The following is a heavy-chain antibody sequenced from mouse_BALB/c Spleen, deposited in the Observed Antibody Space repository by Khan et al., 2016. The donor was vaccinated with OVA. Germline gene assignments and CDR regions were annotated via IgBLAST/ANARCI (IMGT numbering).Heavy chain of an antibody. J-gene: IGHJ3*01. Sequence: VELVESGAELVRPGSSVKISCKASGYAFSSYWMNWVKQRPGQGLEWIGQIYPGDGDTKYNGKFKGKVTLTADKSSSTAYMQINSLTSEDSAVYFCARSGYDFFAYWGQGTLVTVSA. D-gene: IGHD2-14*01. CDR3: ARSGYDFFAY. CDR2: IYPGDGDT. CDR1: GYAFSSYW. V-gene: IGHV1-80*01.